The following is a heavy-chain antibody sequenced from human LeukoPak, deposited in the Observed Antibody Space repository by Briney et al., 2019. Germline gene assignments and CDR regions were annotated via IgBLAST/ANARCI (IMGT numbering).Heavy chain of an antibody. CDR3: ARGVVRGPEGFDY. D-gene: IGHD3-10*01. J-gene: IGHJ4*02. CDR2: IYYSGSN. Sequence: SETLSLTCNVSGGSMRSYYWSWIRQPPGKGLEWIGYIYYSGSNNYNPSLKSRVTISVDTSKNQFSLKLSSVTAADTAVYYCARGVVRGPEGFDYWGQGTLVTVSS. V-gene: IGHV4-59*01. CDR1: GGSMRSYY.